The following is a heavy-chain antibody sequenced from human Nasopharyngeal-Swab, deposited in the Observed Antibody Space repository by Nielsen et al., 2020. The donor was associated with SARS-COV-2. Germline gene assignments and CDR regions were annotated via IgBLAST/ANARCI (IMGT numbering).Heavy chain of an antibody. CDR2: ISSSSSYI. CDR1: GFTVSSNY. J-gene: IGHJ6*03. Sequence: GESLKISCAASGFTVSSNYMNWVRQAPGKGLEWVSSISSSSSYIYYADSVKGRFTISRDNAKNSLYLQMNSLRAEDTAVYYCARDHEPYDFWSGYYYYYYMDVWGKGTTVTVSS. V-gene: IGHV3-21*01. CDR3: ARDHEPYDFWSGYYYYYYMDV. D-gene: IGHD3-3*01.